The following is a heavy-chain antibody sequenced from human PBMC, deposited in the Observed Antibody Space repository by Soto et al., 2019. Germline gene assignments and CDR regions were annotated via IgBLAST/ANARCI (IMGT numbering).Heavy chain of an antibody. CDR2: ITPFSGDV. Sequence: ASVKVSCKASGYTFTSYDINWVRQATGQGLEWMGWITPFSGDVHYAQKFQERVTITRDRSINTAYMQMSSLRSEDTAMYFCASGGAGSGPFTWELPDHWGQGTLVTVSS. J-gene: IGHJ4*02. CDR1: GYTFTSYD. CDR3: ASGGAGSGPFTWELPDH. V-gene: IGHV1-8*01. D-gene: IGHD1-26*01.